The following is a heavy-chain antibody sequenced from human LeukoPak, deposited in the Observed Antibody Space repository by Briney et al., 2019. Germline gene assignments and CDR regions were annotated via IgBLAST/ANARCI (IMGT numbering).Heavy chain of an antibody. Sequence: ASVTVSCKASGYTFTGYYMHWVRQAPGQGLEWMGWISAYNGNTNYAQKFQGRVTITTDESTSTAYMELSSLRSEARAVNYCARGGTPVQLERGAWFYPSGPGTLVTVSS. CDR1: GYTFTGYY. V-gene: IGHV1-18*04. J-gene: IGHJ5*02. CDR3: ARGGTPVQLERGAWFYP. D-gene: IGHD1-1*01. CDR2: ISAYNGNT.